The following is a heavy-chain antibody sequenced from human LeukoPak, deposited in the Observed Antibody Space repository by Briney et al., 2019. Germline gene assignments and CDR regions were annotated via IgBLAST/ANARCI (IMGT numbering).Heavy chain of an antibody. CDR2: ISYDGSNK. D-gene: IGHD6-19*01. CDR3: AKEEGSGWFDDYYYYYGMDV. CDR1: GFTFSNYA. J-gene: IGHJ6*02. V-gene: IGHV3-30-3*01. Sequence: GGSLRLSCAASGFTFSNYAMHWVRQAPGKGLEWVAVISYDGSNKYYADSVKGRFTISRDNSKNTLYLQMNSLRAEDTAVYYCAKEEGSGWFDDYYYYYGMDVWGQGTTVTVSS.